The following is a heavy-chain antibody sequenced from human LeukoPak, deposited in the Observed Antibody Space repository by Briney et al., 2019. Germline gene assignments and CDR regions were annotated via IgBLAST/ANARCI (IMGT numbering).Heavy chain of an antibody. CDR3: ARDRRETMITFGGVMTAGWFDP. J-gene: IGHJ5*02. D-gene: IGHD3-16*01. Sequence: GGTLRLSCAGSGFTFNSYSMSWVRQAPGKGLEWVSSLSGSGGSKYYADSVKGRFTISRDNSKNTLYLQMNSLRAEDTAVYYCARDRRETMITFGGVMTAGWFDPWGQGTLVTVSS. CDR2: LSGSGGSK. V-gene: IGHV3-23*01. CDR1: GFTFNSYS.